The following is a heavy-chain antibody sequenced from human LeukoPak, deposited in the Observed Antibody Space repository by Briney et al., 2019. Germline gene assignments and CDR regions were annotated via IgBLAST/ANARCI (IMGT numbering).Heavy chain of an antibody. CDR3: AHWESGYFHL. J-gene: IGHJ2*01. D-gene: IGHD1-26*01. Sequence: SGPTLVNPTQTLTLTCTFSGFLLSTSGVGVGWIRQPPGKALEWLALIYWDDNKRYGPSLKNRLTITKDTSKNKVVLKMTNLDPVDTATYYCAHWESGYFHLWGRGTLVTVSS. V-gene: IGHV2-5*05. CDR1: GFLLSTSGVG. CDR2: IYWDDNK.